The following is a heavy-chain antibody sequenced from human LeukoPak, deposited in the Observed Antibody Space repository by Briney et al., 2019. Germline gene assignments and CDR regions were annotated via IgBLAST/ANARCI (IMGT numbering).Heavy chain of an antibody. Sequence: GGSLRLSCAASGFTFSSYEMNWVRQAPGKGLEWVSYISSSGSTIYYADSVKGRFTISRDNAKNTLYLQMNSLRAEDTAVYYCARPLMYYYGSETYFWFDPWGQGTLVTVSS. J-gene: IGHJ5*02. CDR2: ISSSGSTI. D-gene: IGHD3-10*01. CDR3: ARPLMYYYGSETYFWFDP. V-gene: IGHV3-48*03. CDR1: GFTFSSYE.